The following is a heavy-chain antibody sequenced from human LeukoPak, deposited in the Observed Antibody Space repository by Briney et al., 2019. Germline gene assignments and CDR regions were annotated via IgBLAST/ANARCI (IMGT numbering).Heavy chain of an antibody. V-gene: IGHV3-23*01. Sequence: GGSLRLSCAASGFTVSSNYMTWVRQAPGTGLEWVSLISASGGNTYYADSVKGRFTISRDNSKNTLSLQMNSLRAEDTAVYYCAKDDRVGGGGMDVWGQGTPVTVSS. D-gene: IGHD1-26*01. CDR2: ISASGGNT. J-gene: IGHJ6*02. CDR3: AKDDRVGGGGMDV. CDR1: GFTVSSNY.